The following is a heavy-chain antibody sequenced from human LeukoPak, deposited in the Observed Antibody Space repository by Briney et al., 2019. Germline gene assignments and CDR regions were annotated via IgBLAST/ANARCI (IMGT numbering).Heavy chain of an antibody. J-gene: IGHJ6*03. CDR1: GGTFSSYA. D-gene: IGHD6-13*01. CDR2: IIPIFGTA. CDR3: AREGGYSSSRTPSYYYYMDV. V-gene: IGHV1-69*01. Sequence: SVKVSCKASGGTFSSYAISWVRQAPGQGLEWMGGIIPIFGTANYAQKFQGRVTITADESTSTAYMELSSLRSEDTAVYYCAREGGYSSSRTPSYYYYMDVWGKGTTVTVSS.